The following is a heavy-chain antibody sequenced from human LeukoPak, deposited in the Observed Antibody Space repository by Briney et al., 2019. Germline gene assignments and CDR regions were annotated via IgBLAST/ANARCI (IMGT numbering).Heavy chain of an antibody. CDR2: INPNSGGT. J-gene: IGHJ6*02. CDR1: GYTFTRYY. D-gene: IGHD2-15*01. V-gene: IGHV1-2*04. CDR3: ATDTHPYYGMDV. Sequence: ASVKVSCKASGYTFTRYYMHWVRQAPGQGLEWMGWINPNSGGTNYAQKFQGWVTMTRDTSISTAYMELSRLRSDDTAVYYCATDTHPYYGMDVWGQGTTVTVSS.